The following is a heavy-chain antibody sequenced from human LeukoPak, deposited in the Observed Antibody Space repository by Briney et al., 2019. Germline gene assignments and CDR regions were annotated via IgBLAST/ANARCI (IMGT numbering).Heavy chain of an antibody. CDR2: IYYSGTT. CDR3: ARVTWGGYYYYMDV. J-gene: IGHJ6*03. V-gene: IGHV4-59*01. D-gene: IGHD3-16*01. CDR1: GGSISSYY. Sequence: KSSKTLSLTCTVSGGSISSYYWSWIRQPPGKGLEWIGYIYYSGTTNYNPSLETRVTISVDTSKNQFSLRLSSVTAADTAVYYCARVTWGGYYYYMDVWGKGTTVTVSS.